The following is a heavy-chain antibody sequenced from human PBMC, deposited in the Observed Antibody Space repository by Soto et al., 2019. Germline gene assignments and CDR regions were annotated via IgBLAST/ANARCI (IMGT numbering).Heavy chain of an antibody. CDR3: ARDLSIVVVPAAIFYYYSMDV. V-gene: IGHV1-18*01. CDR2: ISAYNGNT. J-gene: IGHJ6*02. D-gene: IGHD2-2*01. CDR1: GYTFTSYG. Sequence: ASVKVSCKASGYTFTSYGISWVRQAPGQGLEWMGWISAYNGNTNYAQKLQGRVTMTTDTSTSTAYMELRSLRSDDTAVYYCARDLSIVVVPAAIFYYYSMDVWGQGTTVTVSS.